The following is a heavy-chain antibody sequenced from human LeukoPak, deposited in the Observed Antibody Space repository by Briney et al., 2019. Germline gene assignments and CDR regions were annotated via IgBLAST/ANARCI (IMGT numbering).Heavy chain of an antibody. Sequence: ASVKVSCKVSGYTFISYGISWVRQAPGQGLEWMGWISAYNGNTNYAQKLQGRVTMTTDTSTSTAYMELRSLRSDDTAVYYCARDRLLWFGEDYYGMDVWGKGSTVTVSS. CDR2: ISAYNGNT. D-gene: IGHD3-10*01. CDR1: GYTFISYG. CDR3: ARDRLLWFGEDYYGMDV. J-gene: IGHJ6*04. V-gene: IGHV1-18*04.